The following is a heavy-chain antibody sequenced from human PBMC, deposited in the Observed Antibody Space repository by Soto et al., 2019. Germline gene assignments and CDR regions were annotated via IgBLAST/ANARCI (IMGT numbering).Heavy chain of an antibody. CDR1: GYSFTNND. CDR3: ARMETFGSLNWFDP. CDR2: MNPGSGDT. J-gene: IGHJ5*02. D-gene: IGHD3-16*01. V-gene: IGHV1-8*01. Sequence: SVKGSCKASGYSFTNNDVSWVRQATGQGLEWMGWMNPGSGDTGYAQKFQGRVTMTRDISIATAYMELSSLRSDDTAIYYCARMETFGSLNWFDPWGQGTLLTVSS.